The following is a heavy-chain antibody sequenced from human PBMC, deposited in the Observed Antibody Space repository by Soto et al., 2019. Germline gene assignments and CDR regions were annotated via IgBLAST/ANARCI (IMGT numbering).Heavy chain of an antibody. CDR3: ARDFPGDYVDY. D-gene: IGHD4-17*01. CDR1: GFTFGDFW. V-gene: IGHV3-7*01. Sequence: EVQLVESGGTLVQPGGSLRLSCAVSGFTFGDFWMTWVRQAPGKGLEWVANIKRDGSEKNYVASVKGRFAISRDNAKNSLYLQMDSVRAEDTAVYYCARDFPGDYVDYWGQGTLVTVSS. CDR2: IKRDGSEK. J-gene: IGHJ4*02.